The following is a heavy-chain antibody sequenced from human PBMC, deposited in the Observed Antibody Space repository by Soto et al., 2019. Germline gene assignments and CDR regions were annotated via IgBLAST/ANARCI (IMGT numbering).Heavy chain of an antibody. V-gene: IGHV4-59*01. CDR3: ARDARRGVIDY. Sequence: QVQLQESGPGLVKPSETLSLTCTVSGDSISGFYWSWIRQPPGKGLEWIGYIYYSGSTNYNPSLKSRVTMSVDTSKNQFSLKLSSVTAADTAVYYCARDARRGVIDYWGQGTLVTVSS. J-gene: IGHJ4*02. CDR1: GDSISGFY. D-gene: IGHD3-10*01. CDR2: IYYSGST.